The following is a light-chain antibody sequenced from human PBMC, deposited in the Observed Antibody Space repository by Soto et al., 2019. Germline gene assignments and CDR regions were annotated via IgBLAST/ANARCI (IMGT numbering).Light chain of an antibody. CDR2: AAS. Sequence: DIQMTQSPSSLSAFVGGRLTITCRASQGISNSLAWYQQKPGKGPKLLIYAASTLQSGVPSRFGGSGSGTDFTLTISSLQPEDVSTYYCQNYNSAPLTFGPGTKVDIK. CDR3: QNYNSAPLT. CDR1: QGISNS. J-gene: IGKJ3*01. V-gene: IGKV1-27*01.